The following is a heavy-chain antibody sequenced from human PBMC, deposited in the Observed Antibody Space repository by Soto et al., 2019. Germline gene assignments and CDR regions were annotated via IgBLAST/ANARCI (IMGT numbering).Heavy chain of an antibody. V-gene: IGHV3-23*01. D-gene: IGHD6-19*01. Sequence: GGSLRLSCAASGFNFATYSMSWVRQAPGKGLEWVAGISDGVDRAYYGDSVKGRFTISRDTSKNMLYLHMSSLRAEDTAIYYCARYTAVADPYYFDYWGQGTLVTVSS. CDR3: ARYTAVADPYYFDY. J-gene: IGHJ4*02. CDR1: GFNFATYS. CDR2: ISDGVDRA.